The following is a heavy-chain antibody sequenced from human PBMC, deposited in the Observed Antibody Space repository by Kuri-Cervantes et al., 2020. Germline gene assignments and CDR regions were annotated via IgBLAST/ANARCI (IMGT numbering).Heavy chain of an antibody. CDR2: ISYDGSNK. Sequence: LSLTCAASGFTFSSYGMHWVRQAPGKGLEWVAVISYDGSNKYYADSVKGRLTISRDNSKNMLYLQMNSLRAEDTAVYYCAKDIVPAALYGMDVWGQGTTVTVSS. CDR1: GFTFSSYG. V-gene: IGHV3-30*18. CDR3: AKDIVPAALYGMDV. D-gene: IGHD2-2*01. J-gene: IGHJ6*02.